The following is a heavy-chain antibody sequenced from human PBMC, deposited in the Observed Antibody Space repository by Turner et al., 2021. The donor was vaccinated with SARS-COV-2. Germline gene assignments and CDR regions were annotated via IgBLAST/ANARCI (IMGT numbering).Heavy chain of an antibody. CDR3: AGEVVVLTTTHYGMDV. Sequence: QLQLQESGPGLVKPSETLSLTCTVSGGSISSSIYYLGWIRQPPGKGLEWIGIIYYSGSTYYNPSLKSRVTISVETSKNQFSLKLSSVTAADTAVYYCAGEVVVLTTTHYGMDVWGQGTTVTVSS. CDR1: GGSISSSIYY. J-gene: IGHJ6*02. D-gene: IGHD1-26*01. V-gene: IGHV4-39*01. CDR2: IYYSGST.